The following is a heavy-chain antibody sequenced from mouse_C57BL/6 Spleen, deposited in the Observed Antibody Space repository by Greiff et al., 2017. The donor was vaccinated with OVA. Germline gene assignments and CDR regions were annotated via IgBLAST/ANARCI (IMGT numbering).Heavy chain of an antibody. V-gene: IGHV1-26*01. Sequence: EVQLQQSGPELVKPGASVKIPCKASGYTFTDYYMNWVKQSHGKSLEWIGDINPNNGGTSYNQKFKGKATLTVDKSSSTAYMALRSLTSEDSAVYYCAISGGNDYEWCAYWGQGALVTVSA. D-gene: IGHD2-4*01. CDR3: AISGGNDYEWCAY. CDR1: GYTFTDYY. CDR2: INPNNGGT. J-gene: IGHJ3*01.